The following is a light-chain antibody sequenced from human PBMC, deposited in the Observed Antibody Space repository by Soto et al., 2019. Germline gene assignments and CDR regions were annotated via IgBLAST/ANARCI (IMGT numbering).Light chain of an antibody. CDR1: SSDVGGYNY. CDR2: DVS. CDR3: XXXXXXSTLEGV. Sequence: QSVLTQPASVSGSPGQSITTSCTGTSSDVGGYNYVSWYQQHPGKAPKLMIYDVSNRPSGVSNRFSGSKSGNTASLTISGLQAEDEADYYCXXXXXXSTLEGVFGTGTKVT. J-gene: IGLJ1*01. V-gene: IGLV2-14*01.